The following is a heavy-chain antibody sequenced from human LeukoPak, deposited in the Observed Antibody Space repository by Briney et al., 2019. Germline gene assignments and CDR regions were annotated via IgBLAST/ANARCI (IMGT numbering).Heavy chain of an antibody. CDR3: AELGITMIGGV. D-gene: IGHD3-10*02. CDR2: ISSSGSTI. J-gene: IGHJ6*04. Sequence: GGSLRLSCTVSGFTVSINSMSWVRQAPGKGLEWVSYISSSGSTIYYADSVKGRFTISRDNAKNSLYLQMNSLRAEDTAVYYCAELGITMIGGVWGKGTTVTISS. CDR1: GFTVSINS. V-gene: IGHV3-11*04.